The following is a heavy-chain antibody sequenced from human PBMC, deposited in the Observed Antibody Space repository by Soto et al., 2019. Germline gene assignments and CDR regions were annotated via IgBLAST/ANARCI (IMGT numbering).Heavy chain of an antibody. CDR3: AKATDFSFHGHSDFCSGKSACNI. CDR1: GGSISSVGYY. J-gene: IGHJ3*02. CDR2: IYYSGST. V-gene: IGHV4-31*03. Sequence: PSETLSLTFSVSGGSISSVGYYWSWLRQHPGKGLEWIGYIYYSGSTYYNPSLKSRISISVDTSKNEFSLRLSSVTASDTAMYYCAKATDFSFHGHSDFCSGKSACNIWGQGSMITVSS. D-gene: IGHD3-3*01.